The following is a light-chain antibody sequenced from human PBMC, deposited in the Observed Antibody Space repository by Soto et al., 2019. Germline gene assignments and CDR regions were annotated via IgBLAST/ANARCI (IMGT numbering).Light chain of an antibody. J-gene: IGKJ1*01. CDR3: MQPLQSWT. CDR1: QSLLHSNGYNY. V-gene: IGKV2-28*01. Sequence: DIVMTQSPLSLPVTHGEPASISCRSSQSLLHSNGYNYLDWYLQKPGQSPQLLIYLGSNRASGVPDRFSGSGSGTDFTLKISRVEAEDVGVYYCMQPLQSWTFGQGTKVE. CDR2: LGS.